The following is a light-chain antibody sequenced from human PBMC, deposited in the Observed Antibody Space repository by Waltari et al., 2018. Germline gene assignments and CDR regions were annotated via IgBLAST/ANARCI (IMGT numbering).Light chain of an antibody. CDR3: AVWDDSLNGWV. CDR2: RDN. V-gene: IGLV1-44*01. CDR1: DSNIGGNF. Sequence: QSVLTQSPSASGTPGQRATIPCSGSDSNIGGNFVNWYQQFPGTAPKLLIHRDNQRPSGVPDRFSGSKSGTSASLAISGLQSEDEALYFCAVWDDSLNGWVFGGGTKVTVL. J-gene: IGLJ3*02.